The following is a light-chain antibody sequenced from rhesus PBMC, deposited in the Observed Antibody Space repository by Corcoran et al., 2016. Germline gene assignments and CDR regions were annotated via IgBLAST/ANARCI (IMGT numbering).Light chain of an antibody. CDR3: QQYNDLLWT. CDR2: SAY. J-gene: IGKJ1*01. Sequence: EIVMTQSPATLSLSPGETATLSCRASQSVGSYLAWSQQKPGPAPKLPVHSAYLRATGIPDRFSGSGSRTDFTLTISSLEPEDVGVYHCQQYNDLLWTFGQGTKVEIK. CDR1: QSVGSY. V-gene: IGKV3-40*01.